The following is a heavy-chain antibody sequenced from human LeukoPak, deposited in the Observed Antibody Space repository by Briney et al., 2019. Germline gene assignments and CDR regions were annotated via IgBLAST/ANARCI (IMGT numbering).Heavy chain of an antibody. CDR3: ARAGTYYYYGMDV. D-gene: IGHD3/OR15-3a*01. Sequence: GGSLRLSCAASGFTFSSYGMHWVRQAPGKGLEWVAVIWYDGSNKYYADSVKGRFTISRDNSKNTLYLQMNSLRAEDTAVYYCARAGTYYYYGMDVWGQGTTVTVSS. CDR1: GFTFSSYG. V-gene: IGHV3-33*01. J-gene: IGHJ6*02. CDR2: IWYDGSNK.